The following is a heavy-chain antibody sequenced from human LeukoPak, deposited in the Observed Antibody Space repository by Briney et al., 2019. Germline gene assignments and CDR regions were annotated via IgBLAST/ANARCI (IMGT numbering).Heavy chain of an antibody. J-gene: IGHJ4*02. D-gene: IGHD6-19*01. Sequence: GGSLRLSCAASGFTFSSYSMNWVRQAPGKGLDWVSSISSSSSYIYYADSVKGRFTISRDNAKNSLYLQMNSLRAEDTAVYYCARDSSGWFTLDYWGQGTLVTVSS. CDR3: ARDSSGWFTLDY. V-gene: IGHV3-21*01. CDR1: GFTFSSYS. CDR2: ISSSSSYI.